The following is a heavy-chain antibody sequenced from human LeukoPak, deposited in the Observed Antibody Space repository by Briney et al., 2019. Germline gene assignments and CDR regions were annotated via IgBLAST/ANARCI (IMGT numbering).Heavy chain of an antibody. Sequence: PSETLSLTCAVYGGSFSGYYWSWIRQPPGKGLEWIGEINHSGSTNYNPSLKSRVTISVDTSKNQFSLKLSSVTAADTAVYYCARASAAYGDYEDYWGRGTLVTVSS. J-gene: IGHJ4*02. CDR2: INHSGST. CDR1: GGSFSGYY. V-gene: IGHV4-34*01. CDR3: ARASAAYGDYEDY. D-gene: IGHD4-17*01.